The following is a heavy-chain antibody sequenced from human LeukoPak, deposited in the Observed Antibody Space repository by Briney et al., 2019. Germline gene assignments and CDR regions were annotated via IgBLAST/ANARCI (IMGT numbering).Heavy chain of an antibody. J-gene: IGHJ6*04. D-gene: IGHD4-17*01. V-gene: IGHV3-21*01. CDR3: ARVAGDYPYYYYGMDV. CDR1: GFTFSSYS. Sequence: GGSLRLSCAASGFTFSSYSMNWVRQAPGKGLEWVSSISSSSSYMYYADSVKGRFTISRDNAKNSLYLQMNSLRAEDTAVYYCARVAGDYPYYYYGMDVWGKGTTVTVSS. CDR2: ISSSSSYM.